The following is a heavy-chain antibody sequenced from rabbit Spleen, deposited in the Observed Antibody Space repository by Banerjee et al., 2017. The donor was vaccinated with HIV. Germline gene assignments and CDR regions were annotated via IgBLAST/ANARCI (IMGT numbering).Heavy chain of an antibody. Sequence: QEQLVESGGGLVKPEGSLKLSCTASGFSFSNKAVMCWVRQAPGKGLEWIACINAVTGNAVYASWAKGRYPFAKTSSTTVTLEMPSLTVADTAAYFCARDAVSGAYIDGYFNLWGPGTLVTVS. J-gene: IGHJ4*01. CDR2: INAVTGNA. D-gene: IGHD1-1*01. CDR1: GFSFSNKAV. V-gene: IGHV1S45*01. CDR3: ARDAVSGAYIDGYFNL.